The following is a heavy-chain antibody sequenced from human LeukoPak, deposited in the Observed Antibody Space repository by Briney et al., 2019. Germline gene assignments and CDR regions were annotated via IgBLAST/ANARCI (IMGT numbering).Heavy chain of an antibody. CDR3: ARVPYYDFWSGYPDPWMDV. Sequence: GASVKVPCKASGYTFTSYGISWVRQAPGQGLEWMGWISAYNGNTNYAQKLQGRVTMTTDTSTSTAYMELRSLRSDDTAVYYCARVPYYDFWSGYPDPWMDVWGKGTTVTVSS. CDR1: GYTFTSYG. D-gene: IGHD3-3*01. CDR2: ISAYNGNT. J-gene: IGHJ6*04. V-gene: IGHV1-18*01.